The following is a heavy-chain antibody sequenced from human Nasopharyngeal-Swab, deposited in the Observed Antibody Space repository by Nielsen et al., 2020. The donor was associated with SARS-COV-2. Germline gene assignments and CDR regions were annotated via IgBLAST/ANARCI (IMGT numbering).Heavy chain of an antibody. D-gene: IGHD1-1*01. CDR1: GFTFRSRS. J-gene: IGHJ3*02. CDR3: VRGGYTTGRNDAFDI. V-gene: IGHV3-48*01. Sequence: GESLKISCVASGFTFRSRSMNWVRQAPGKGLEWVSYINGDSSAKYYVDSVKGRFTISRDNAKNSLYLQMNSLRVEDTAVYYCVRGGYTTGRNDAFDIWGQGTMVTVSS. CDR2: INGDSSAK.